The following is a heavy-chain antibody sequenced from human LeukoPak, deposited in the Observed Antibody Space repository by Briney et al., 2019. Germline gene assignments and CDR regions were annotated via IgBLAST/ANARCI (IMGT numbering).Heavy chain of an antibody. V-gene: IGHV3-74*01. J-gene: IGHJ6*03. CDR3: IRTLIVATSPYMDV. CDR2: VNSDGTGT. CDR1: GFTFSSYW. Sequence: GGSLRLSCAASGFTFSSYWMHWVRQAPGKGLVWVSRVNSDGTGTTYADSVEGRFTISRDNAKNTVYLQMNSLRAEDTAIYYCIRTLIVATSPYMDVWGKGATVTVSS. D-gene: IGHD5-12*01.